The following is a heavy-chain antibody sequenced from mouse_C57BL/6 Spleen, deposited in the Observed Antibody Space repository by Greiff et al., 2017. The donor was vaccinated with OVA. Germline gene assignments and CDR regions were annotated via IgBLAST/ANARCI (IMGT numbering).Heavy chain of an antibody. CDR1: GYAFSSSW. CDR3: AREGTVGYEDY. CDR2: LYPGDGDT. V-gene: IGHV1-82*01. Sequence: QVQLQQSGPELVKPGASVKISCKASGYAFSSSWMNWVKQRPGKGLEWIGRLYPGDGDTNYNGKFKGKATLTADKSSSTAYMQLSSLTSEDSAVYCCAREGTVGYEDYWGQGTTLTVAS. D-gene: IGHD1-1*01. J-gene: IGHJ2*01.